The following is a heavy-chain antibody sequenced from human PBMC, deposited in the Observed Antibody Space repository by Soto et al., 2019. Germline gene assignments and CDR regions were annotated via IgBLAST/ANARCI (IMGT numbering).Heavy chain of an antibody. D-gene: IGHD3-16*01. Sequence: QLQLQESGPGLVKASETLSLTCSVSGGSISGASDYWGWIRRPPTKELEWIASLPYTGITHYNPSLSSRVTVSVDTSKNQFSLRLTSVTAADTAIYYCARHNVNIFGGLAWFDTWGQGTLVTVSS. CDR3: ARHNVNIFGGLAWFDT. J-gene: IGHJ5*02. CDR2: LPYTGIT. V-gene: IGHV4-39*01. CDR1: GGSISGASDY.